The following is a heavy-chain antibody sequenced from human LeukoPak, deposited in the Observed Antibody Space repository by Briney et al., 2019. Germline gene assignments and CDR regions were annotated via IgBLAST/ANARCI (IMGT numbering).Heavy chain of an antibody. CDR1: GLTFSNYG. Sequence: GGSLRLSCAAAGLTFSNYGMHWVRQAPGKGLQWVAYIRYDGRNKYSADSVKGRFTIYRDNSKSTLYLQMNSLRPEDTAVYYCAKGGSNNWSFDDWGQGTLVTVSS. V-gene: IGHV3-30*02. D-gene: IGHD1-1*01. CDR3: AKGGSNNWSFDD. J-gene: IGHJ4*02. CDR2: IRYDGRNK.